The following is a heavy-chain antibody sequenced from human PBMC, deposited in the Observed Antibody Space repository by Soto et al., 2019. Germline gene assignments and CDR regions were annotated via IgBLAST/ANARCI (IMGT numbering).Heavy chain of an antibody. Sequence: ASVKVSFKASGYTFTSYGISWVRQAPGQGLEWMGWISAYNGNTNYAQKLQGRVTMTTDTSTSTAYMELRSLRSDDTAVYYCARGYSDSGWTGTLDYWGQGTLVTVSS. D-gene: IGHD6-19*01. CDR1: GYTFTSYG. V-gene: IGHV1-18*04. J-gene: IGHJ4*02. CDR3: ARGYSDSGWTGTLDY. CDR2: ISAYNGNT.